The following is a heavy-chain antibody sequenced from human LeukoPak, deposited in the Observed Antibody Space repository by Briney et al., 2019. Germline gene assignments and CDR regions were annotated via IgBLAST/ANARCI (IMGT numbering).Heavy chain of an antibody. CDR1: GYTFTGYY. V-gene: IGHV1-2*02. CDR2: INPNSGGT. D-gene: IGHD3-9*01. CDR3: AREYYDILTGDKTLDY. Sequence: ASVKVSCKASGYTFTGYYMHWVRQAPGQGLEWMGWINPNSGGTNYAQKFQGRVTMTRDTSIRTAYMELSRLRSDDTAVYYCAREYYDILTGDKTLDYWGQGTLVTVSS. J-gene: IGHJ4*02.